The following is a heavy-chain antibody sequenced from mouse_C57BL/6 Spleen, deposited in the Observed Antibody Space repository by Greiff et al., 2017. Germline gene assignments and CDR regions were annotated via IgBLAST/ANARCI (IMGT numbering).Heavy chain of an antibody. V-gene: IGHV2-5*01. CDR1: GFSLTSYG. J-gene: IGHJ4*01. CDR3: AILLAMDY. Sequence: QVQLKQSGPGLVQPSQSLSITCTVSGFSLTSYGVHWVRQSPGKGLEWLGVIWRGGGTDYNADFMSRLSITKDNSKSQVFLKMNSLQADDTAIYCCAILLAMDYWGQGTSVTVSS. CDR2: IWRGGGT. D-gene: IGHD1-1*01.